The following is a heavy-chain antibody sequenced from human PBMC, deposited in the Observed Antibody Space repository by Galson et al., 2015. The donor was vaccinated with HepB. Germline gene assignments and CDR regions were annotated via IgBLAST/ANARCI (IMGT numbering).Heavy chain of an antibody. CDR1: GFTFSSYG. D-gene: IGHD3-3*02. Sequence: SLRLSCAASGFTFSSYGMHWVRQAPGKGLEWVAVIWYDGSNKYYADSVKGRFTISRDNSKNTLYLQMNSLRAEDTAVYYCARAPPLSRAPYFDYWGQGTLVTVSS. V-gene: IGHV3-33*01. CDR3: ARAPPLSRAPYFDY. CDR2: IWYDGSNK. J-gene: IGHJ4*02.